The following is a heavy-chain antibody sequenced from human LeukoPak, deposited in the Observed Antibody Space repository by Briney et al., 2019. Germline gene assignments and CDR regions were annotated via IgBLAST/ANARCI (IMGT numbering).Heavy chain of an antibody. CDR3: ARDNWRGREEDIAAYCGGDCYSGFDP. Sequence: SETLSLTCTVSGGSISSYYWSWIRQPPGKGLEWIGYIHYSGSTTYNPSLKSRVTISVDTSKNQFSLKLSSVTAADTAVYYCARDNWRGREEDIAAYCGGDCYSGFDPRGQGTLVTVSS. CDR2: IHYSGST. V-gene: IGHV4-59*01. J-gene: IGHJ5*02. D-gene: IGHD2-21*02. CDR1: GGSISSYY.